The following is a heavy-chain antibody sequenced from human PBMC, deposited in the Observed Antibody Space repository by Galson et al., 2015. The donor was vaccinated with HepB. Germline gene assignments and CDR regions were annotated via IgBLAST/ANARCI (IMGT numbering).Heavy chain of an antibody. Sequence: SLRLSCAASGFTVSSNYMSWVRQAPGKGLEWVSVIYSGGSTYYADSVKGRFTISRHKSKNTLYLQMNSLRAEDTAVYYCARVSSFWSGSGSYAFDIWGQGTMVTVSS. CDR2: IYSGGST. CDR3: ARVSSFWSGSGSYAFDI. J-gene: IGHJ3*02. V-gene: IGHV3-53*04. D-gene: IGHD3-10*01. CDR1: GFTVSSNY.